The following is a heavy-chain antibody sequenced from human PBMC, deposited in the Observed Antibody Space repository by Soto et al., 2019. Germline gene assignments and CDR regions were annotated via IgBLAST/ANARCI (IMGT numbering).Heavy chain of an antibody. Sequence: PSETLSLTCAVYGGSFSGYYWSWIRQPPGKGLEWIGEINHSGSTNYNPSLKSRVTISVDTSKNQFSLKLSSVTAADTAVYYCARGGIAAMLGYFDYWGQGTLVTVSS. CDR2: INHSGST. V-gene: IGHV4-34*01. J-gene: IGHJ4*02. CDR1: GGSFSGYY. D-gene: IGHD5-18*01. CDR3: ARGGIAAMLGYFDY.